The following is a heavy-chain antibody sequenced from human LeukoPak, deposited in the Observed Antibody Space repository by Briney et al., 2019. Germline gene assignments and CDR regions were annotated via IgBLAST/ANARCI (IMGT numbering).Heavy chain of an antibody. CDR1: GFTFTSSA. V-gene: IGHV1-58*01. D-gene: IGHD3-10*01. Sequence: SVKVSCKASGFTFTSSAVQWVRQARGQRLEWIGWIVVGSGNTNYAQKFQERVTITRDMSTSTAYMELSSLRSEDTVVYYCAREVPFYGSGAFDYWGQGTLVTVSS. CDR2: IVVGSGNT. CDR3: AREVPFYGSGAFDY. J-gene: IGHJ4*02.